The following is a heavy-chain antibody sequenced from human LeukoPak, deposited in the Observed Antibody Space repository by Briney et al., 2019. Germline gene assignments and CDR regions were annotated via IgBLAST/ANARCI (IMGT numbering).Heavy chain of an antibody. D-gene: IGHD2-2*01. CDR3: AKDPGRYCSSTSCYVSYFSGYFEY. Sequence: GGSLRLSCAGYGFTFHSYAMSGVRQAPGKGLGWVSTIGASGGTIYYACSVRGRFTISRDNSKNTLYLQMNSLRADDPAVYYCAKDPGRYCSSTSCYVSYFSGYFEYWGQGTLVTVSS. CDR2: IGASGGTI. V-gene: IGHV3-23*01. J-gene: IGHJ4*02. CDR1: GFTFHSYA.